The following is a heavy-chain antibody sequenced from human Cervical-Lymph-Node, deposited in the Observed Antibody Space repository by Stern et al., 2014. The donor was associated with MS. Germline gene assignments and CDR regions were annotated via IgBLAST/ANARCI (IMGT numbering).Heavy chain of an antibody. CDR3: VRRRDSAGYDTFDL. V-gene: IGHV5-51*01. D-gene: IGHD3-22*01. CDR1: GYTFSNFW. CDR2: LYPADSDT. Sequence: VQLVQSGAEVKKPGESLKISCRTSGYTFSNFWIGWVRQMPGKGLEWMGVLYPADSDTTYSPSFQGQVTISADESISTAYLQWRSLKASDTAMYYCVRRRDSAGYDTFDLWGQGTMLIVSS. J-gene: IGHJ3*01.